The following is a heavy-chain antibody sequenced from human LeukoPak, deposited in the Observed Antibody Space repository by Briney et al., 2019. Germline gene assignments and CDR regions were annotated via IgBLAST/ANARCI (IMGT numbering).Heavy chain of an antibody. J-gene: IGHJ3*02. D-gene: IGHD4-23*01. CDR2: ISYDGSNK. CDR1: GFTFSSYD. CDR3: AKDFRRWSFFNAFDI. V-gene: IGHV3-30*18. Sequence: SGGSLRLSCAASGFTFSSYDIHWVRQAPGKGLEWVAVISYDGSNKYWGDSVKGRFTISRDNSKNTLYLQMNSLRAEDTAVYYCAKDFRRWSFFNAFDIWGQGTMVTVSS.